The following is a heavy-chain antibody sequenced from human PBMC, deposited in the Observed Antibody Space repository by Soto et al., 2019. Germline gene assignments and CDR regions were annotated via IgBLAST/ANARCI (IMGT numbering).Heavy chain of an antibody. CDR3: ARSLEGTTVTNWFDP. Sequence: QVQLVQSGAEVKKPGSSVKVSCKTSADSFSSHSLSWLRQAPGQRLEWMGGITPVLGTVDYAQKFEDRLAITADKSTSTVYRELSSLRSEDTAIYFCARSLEGTTVTNWFDPWGQGAQVTVSS. CDR1: ADSFSSHS. J-gene: IGHJ5*02. D-gene: IGHD4-17*01. V-gene: IGHV1-69*06. CDR2: ITPVLGTV.